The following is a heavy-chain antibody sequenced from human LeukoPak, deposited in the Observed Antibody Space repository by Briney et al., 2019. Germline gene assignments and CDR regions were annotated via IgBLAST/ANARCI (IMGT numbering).Heavy chain of an antibody. J-gene: IGHJ4*02. V-gene: IGHV4-38-2*01. CDR2: ILHDGIT. Sequence: LSETLSLTCAVSGFSISSGYFWAWIRPSPGKGLEWIGSILHDGITYYHPSLKSRITISVDPSKNQFSLRLSSVTAADTAVYYCARRISTRRGETCSSTSCYFDYWGQGTLVTVSS. CDR1: GFSISSGYF. D-gene: IGHD2-2*01. CDR3: ARRISTRRGETCSSTSCYFDY.